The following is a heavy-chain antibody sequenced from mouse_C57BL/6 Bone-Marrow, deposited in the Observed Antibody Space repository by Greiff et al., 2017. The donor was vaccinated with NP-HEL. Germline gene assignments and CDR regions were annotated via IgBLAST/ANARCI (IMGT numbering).Heavy chain of an antibody. Sequence: EVHLVESGGGLVQPGGSLKLSCAASGFTFSDYYMYWVRQTPEKRLEWVAYISNGGGSTYYPDTVKGRFTISRDNAKNTLYLQMSRLKSEDTAMYYCARPYYSNYGFAYWGQGTLGTVSA. V-gene: IGHV5-12*01. CDR3: ARPYYSNYGFAY. J-gene: IGHJ3*01. CDR1: GFTFSDYY. CDR2: ISNGGGST. D-gene: IGHD2-5*01.